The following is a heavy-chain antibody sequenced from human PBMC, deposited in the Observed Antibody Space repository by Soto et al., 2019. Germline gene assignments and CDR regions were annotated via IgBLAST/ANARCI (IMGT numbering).Heavy chain of an antibody. D-gene: IGHD2-15*01. J-gene: IGHJ5*02. CDR3: ARESQSGGPIGDSRWFDP. CDR1: GYSFASYW. CDR2: IYPGDSDT. V-gene: IGHV5-51*01. Sequence: GESLKISCKGSGYSFASYWIGWVRQMPGKGLEWMGIIYPGDSDTRYSPSFQGQVTISADKSISTAYLQWSSLKASDTAMYYCARESQSGGPIGDSRWFDPWGQGTLVTVSS.